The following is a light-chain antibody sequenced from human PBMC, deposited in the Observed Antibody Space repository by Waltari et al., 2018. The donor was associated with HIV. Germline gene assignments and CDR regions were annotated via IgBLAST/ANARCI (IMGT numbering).Light chain of an antibody. Sequence: QSVLTQPPSVSGAPGQSVTLPCTGRTSNIGTHAVPWYQQFPGPAPQLLIYNTNSRPSGVPDRFSGSKSGTSASLAISGLQAEDEADYFCQSSDSTLSGSVFGGGTKLTVL. CDR2: NTN. CDR1: TSNIGTHA. V-gene: IGLV1-40*01. J-gene: IGLJ2*01. CDR3: QSSDSTLSGSV.